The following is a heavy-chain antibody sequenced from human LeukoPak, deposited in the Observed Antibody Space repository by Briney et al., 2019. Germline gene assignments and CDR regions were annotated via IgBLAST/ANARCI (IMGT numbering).Heavy chain of an antibody. J-gene: IGHJ6*03. CDR1: GYTFTSYY. V-gene: IGHV1-46*01. CDR3: ARANRTYYDFWSGYPSYYYYYMDV. D-gene: IGHD3-3*01. CDR2: INPSGGST. Sequence: ASVKVSCKASGYTFTSYYMHWVRQAPGQGLEWMGIINPSGGSTSYAQKFQGRVTMTRDTSTSTVYMELSSLRSEDTAVYYCARANRTYYDFWSGYPSYYYYYMDVWGKGTTVTVSS.